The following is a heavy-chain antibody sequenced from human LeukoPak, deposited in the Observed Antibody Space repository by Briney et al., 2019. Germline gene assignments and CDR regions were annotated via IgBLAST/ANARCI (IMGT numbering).Heavy chain of an antibody. CDR2: IIPILGIA. CDR3: ARDPDDYGGHSPFDY. Sequence: SVKVSCKASGGTFSSYAISWVRQAPGQGLEWMGRIIPILGIANYAQKFQGRVTITADKSTSTAYMELSSLRSEDTAVYYCARDPDDYGGHSPFDYWGQGTLVTVSS. CDR1: GGTFSSYA. V-gene: IGHV1-69*04. J-gene: IGHJ4*02. D-gene: IGHD4-23*01.